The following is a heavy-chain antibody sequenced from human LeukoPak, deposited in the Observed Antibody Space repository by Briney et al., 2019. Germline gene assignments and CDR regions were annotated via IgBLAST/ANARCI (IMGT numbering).Heavy chain of an antibody. V-gene: IGHV3-74*01. D-gene: IGHD6-19*01. CDR2: INSDGGST. Sequence: GGSLRLSCAASGFTFSNYWMHWVRQAPGKGLVWVSRINSDGGSTSYADSVKGRFTISRDNAENMLYLQMNSLRAGDTAVYYCATYSSGFGYWGQGTLVTVSS. CDR3: ATYSSGFGY. CDR1: GFTFSNYW. J-gene: IGHJ4*02.